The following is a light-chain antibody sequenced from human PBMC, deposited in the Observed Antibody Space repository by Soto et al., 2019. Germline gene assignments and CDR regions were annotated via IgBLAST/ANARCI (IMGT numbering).Light chain of an antibody. CDR3: MQSTQLPPT. CDR1: QSLLHITGETF. J-gene: IGKJ5*01. V-gene: IGKV2D-29*02. Sequence: DVVMTQTPLSLSVAPGQPASISCKSSQSLLHITGETFLFWYLQKPGQSPQLLIYEVSTRVSGVPDRFSGSGSGTDFTPENSRVETDDVGIYYCMQSTQLPPTFGQGTRLGIE. CDR2: EVS.